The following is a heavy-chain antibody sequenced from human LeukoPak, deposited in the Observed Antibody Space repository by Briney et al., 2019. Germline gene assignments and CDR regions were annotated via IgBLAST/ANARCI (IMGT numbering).Heavy chain of an antibody. CDR2: IYYSGST. CDR3: ARGPSVGVVAATKAWWFDP. D-gene: IGHD2-15*01. Sequence: SETLSLTCTVSGGSISSGDYHWSWIRQPPGKGLEWIGYIYYSGSTYYNPSLKSRVTISVDTSKNQFSLKLSSVTAADTAVYYCARGPSVGVVAATKAWWFDPWGQGTLVTVSS. CDR1: GGSISSGDYH. V-gene: IGHV4-30-4*01. J-gene: IGHJ5*02.